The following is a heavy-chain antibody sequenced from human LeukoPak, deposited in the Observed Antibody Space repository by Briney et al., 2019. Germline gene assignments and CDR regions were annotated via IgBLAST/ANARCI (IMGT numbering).Heavy chain of an antibody. CDR3: ARRRNTGGHWYFEL. V-gene: IGHV4-39*01. CDR2: IYYTGST. Sequence: PSQTLCLTCTVSGVSMSNGGYDCSWIRQPPGKGLAWIGTIYYTGSTYYNPSLKSRVTLSVDTSKNQFSLNLSSVTAADTAVYFCARRRNTGGHWYFELRGRGTPVTVSS. CDR1: GVSMSNGGYD. J-gene: IGHJ2*01. D-gene: IGHD1-14*01.